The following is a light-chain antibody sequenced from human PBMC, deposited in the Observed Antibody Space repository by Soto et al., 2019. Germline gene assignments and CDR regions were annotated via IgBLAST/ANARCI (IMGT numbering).Light chain of an antibody. V-gene: IGKV3-20*01. CDR1: QSIRGDF. CDR3: QQYGTSPLT. Sequence: EIVLTQSPGTLSLSPGERATLSCRASQSIRGDFVAWYQQKPGQAPRLLISAASNRATGIPDRFSASGSGTDFSLTIRGLETEDFAVYYCQQYGTSPLTFGGGPKVEIK. J-gene: IGKJ4*01. CDR2: AAS.